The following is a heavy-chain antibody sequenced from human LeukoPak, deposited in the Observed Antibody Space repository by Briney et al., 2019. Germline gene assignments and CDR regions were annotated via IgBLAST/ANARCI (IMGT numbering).Heavy chain of an antibody. CDR3: ARGAPGSYCSGGSCPYFDY. CDR1: AYPFPSIV. CDR2: MTPNSGNT. D-gene: IGHD2-15*01. Sequence: GASVKPSCKASAYPFPSIVINWWRQATGQGLEWMEWMTPNSGNTGYAQKFQGRVTMTRNTSISTAYMELSSLRSEDTAVYYCARGAPGSYCSGGSCPYFDYWGQGTLISVSS. V-gene: IGHV1-8*01. J-gene: IGHJ4*02.